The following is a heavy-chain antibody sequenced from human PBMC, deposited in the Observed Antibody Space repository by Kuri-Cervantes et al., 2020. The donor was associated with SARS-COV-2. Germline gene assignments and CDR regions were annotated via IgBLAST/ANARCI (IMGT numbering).Heavy chain of an antibody. CDR3: ARQRGPYYDFWSGYYFDAFDI. CDR1: GGSISSYY. J-gene: IGHJ3*02. CDR2: IYYSGST. D-gene: IGHD3-3*01. Sequence: SETLSLTCTVSGGSISSYYWSWIRQPPGKGLEWIGYIYYSGSTNYNPSLKSRVTISVDTSKNQFSLKLSSVTAADTAVYYCARQRGPYYDFWSGYYFDAFDIWGQGTMVTVSS. V-gene: IGHV4-59*08.